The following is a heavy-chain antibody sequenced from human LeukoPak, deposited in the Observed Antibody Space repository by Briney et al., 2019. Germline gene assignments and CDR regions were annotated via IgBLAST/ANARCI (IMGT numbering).Heavy chain of an antibody. CDR2: INPNSGGT. J-gene: IGHJ5*02. Sequence: ASVKVSCKTSGYSFSDYYMHWVRQAPGQGLEWMGWINPNSGGTNYAQNFQGRVTMTRDTSISTAYMELSRLRSDDTAVYYCARVYYGSGSFHWFDPWGQGTLVTVSS. CDR3: ARVYYGSGSFHWFDP. V-gene: IGHV1-2*02. CDR1: GYSFSDYY. D-gene: IGHD3-10*01.